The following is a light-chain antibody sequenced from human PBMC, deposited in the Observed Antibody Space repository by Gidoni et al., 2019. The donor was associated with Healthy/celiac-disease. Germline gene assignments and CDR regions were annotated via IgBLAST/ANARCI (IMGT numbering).Light chain of an antibody. V-gene: IGLV1-44*01. CDR1: SSNIVSKT. CDR2: SNN. CDR3: AAWDDSLNDYV. J-gene: IGLJ1*01. Sequence: QSVLTQPPSASGTPGQRVTISCSGSSSNIVSKTVNWYQQLPGTAPKLLIYSNNQRPPGVPDRFSGSKSGTSASLAISGLQSEDEAEYYCAAWDDSLNDYVFGTGTKVTVL.